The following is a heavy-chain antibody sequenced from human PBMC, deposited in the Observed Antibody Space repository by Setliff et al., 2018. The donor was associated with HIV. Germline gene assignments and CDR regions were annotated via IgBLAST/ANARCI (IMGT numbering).Heavy chain of an antibody. CDR3: ARQLSNSLDH. D-gene: IGHD2-21*01. CDR1: GGSMSSYY. J-gene: IGHJ4*02. V-gene: IGHV4-59*08. CDR2: VYTSEIS. Sequence: SETLSLTCTLSGGSMSSYYWTWIRQPPGKGLEWIGYVYTSEISNYNSSLRSRVVISLDTSKNQFSLKLGSVTAADTAVYFCARQLSNSLDHWGQGTPVTVSS.